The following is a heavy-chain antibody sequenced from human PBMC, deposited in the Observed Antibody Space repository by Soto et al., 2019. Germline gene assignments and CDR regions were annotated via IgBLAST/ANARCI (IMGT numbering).Heavy chain of an antibody. J-gene: IGHJ6*02. D-gene: IGHD3-22*01. CDR2: IKEDGSEK. CDR1: GSTFSVYS. V-gene: IGHV3-7*01. Sequence: GGSLRLSCAASGSTFSVYSMTWVRQAPGKGLEWVANIKEDGSEKYYVDSVKGRFTISRDNAKNSLYLRMNSLRAEDTAVYYCARASHWSSGYYHYYYAMDVWGQGTTVTVS. CDR3: ARASHWSSGYYHYYYAMDV.